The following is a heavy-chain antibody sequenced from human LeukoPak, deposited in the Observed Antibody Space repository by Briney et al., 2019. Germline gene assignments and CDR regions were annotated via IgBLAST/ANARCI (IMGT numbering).Heavy chain of an antibody. Sequence: ASVKVSCKASGYTFTGYYMHWVRQAPGQGLEWMGWINPNSGGTNYAQKFQGRVTMTEDTSTDTAYMELSSLRSEDTAVYYCATLAVAGTHYYYYMDVWGKGTTVTVSS. CDR3: ATLAVAGTHYYYYMDV. CDR2: INPNSGGT. J-gene: IGHJ6*03. D-gene: IGHD6-19*01. CDR1: GYTFTGYY. V-gene: IGHV1-2*02.